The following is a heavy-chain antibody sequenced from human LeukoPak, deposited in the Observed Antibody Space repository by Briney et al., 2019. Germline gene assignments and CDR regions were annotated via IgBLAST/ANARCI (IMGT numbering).Heavy chain of an antibody. D-gene: IGHD6-13*01. J-gene: IGHJ4*02. Sequence: GGSLRISCAASDFTFSDYWMSWVRQAPGKGLEWVANIKQDGSDKNYVGSVKGRFTISRDNANNSLFLQMNSLRAEDTAVYYCAREGTASGELDYWGQGTLVTVSS. CDR1: DFTFSDYW. CDR3: AREGTASGELDY. V-gene: IGHV3-7*01. CDR2: IKQDGSDK.